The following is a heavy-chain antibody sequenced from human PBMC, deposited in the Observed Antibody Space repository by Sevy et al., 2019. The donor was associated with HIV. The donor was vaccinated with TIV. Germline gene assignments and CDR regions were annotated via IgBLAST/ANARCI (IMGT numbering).Heavy chain of an antibody. V-gene: IGHV3-7*03. Sequence: GGSLRLSCEASGFSFSDYWMTWVRQAPGKGLEWVANMRQDGREKYYVDSVKGRFTISRDNAKNSLYLQMNSLRAEDTAVYYCARGVFGSGSRLGLGYWGQGTLVTLSS. CDR2: MRQDGREK. J-gene: IGHJ4*02. D-gene: IGHD3-10*01. CDR1: GFSFSDYW. CDR3: ARGVFGSGSRLGLGY.